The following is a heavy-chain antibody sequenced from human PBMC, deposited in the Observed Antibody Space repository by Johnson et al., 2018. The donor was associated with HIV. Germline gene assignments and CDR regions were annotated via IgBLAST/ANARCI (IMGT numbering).Heavy chain of an antibody. J-gene: IGHJ3*02. CDR2: ISYDGSHK. CDR1: GFTFSSYG. CDR3: AKAKTIARSAIFFES. D-gene: IGHD3-3*01. V-gene: IGHV3-30*18. Sequence: QVQLVESGGGVVRPGGSLRLSCAASGFTFSSYGMHWVRQAPGEGLEWVAVISYDGSHKNYADSVKGRFTISRDHSKSTLSLQMNSLRAEDTCVDYCAKAKTIARSAIFFESWGQGTMVTVSS.